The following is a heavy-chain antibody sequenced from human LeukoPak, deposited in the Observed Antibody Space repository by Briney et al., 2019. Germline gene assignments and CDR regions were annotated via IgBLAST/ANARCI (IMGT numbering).Heavy chain of an antibody. CDR3: ARASIKYCSSTSCSRDYYYYYMDV. J-gene: IGHJ6*03. CDR1: GYTFTSYY. D-gene: IGHD2-2*01. V-gene: IGHV1-46*01. Sequence: GSVKVSCKASGYTFTSYYMHWVRQAPGQGLEWMGIINPSGGSTSYAQKFQGRVTMTRDTSTSTVYMELSSLRSEDTAVYYCARASIKYCSSTSCSRDYYYYYMDVWGKGTTVTVSS. CDR2: INPSGGST.